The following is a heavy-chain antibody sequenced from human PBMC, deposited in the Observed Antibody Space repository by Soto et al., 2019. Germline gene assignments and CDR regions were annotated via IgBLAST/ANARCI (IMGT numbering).Heavy chain of an antibody. CDR1: GGSFSGYY. Sequence: ASETLSLTCAVYGGSFSGYYWSWIRQPPGKGLEWIGEINHSGSTNYNPSLKSRVTISVDTSKNQFSLKLSSVTAADTAVYYCARVFNWNDVDQRGFDYWGQGTLVTVSS. CDR3: ARVFNWNDVDQRGFDY. J-gene: IGHJ4*02. V-gene: IGHV4-34*01. CDR2: INHSGST. D-gene: IGHD1-20*01.